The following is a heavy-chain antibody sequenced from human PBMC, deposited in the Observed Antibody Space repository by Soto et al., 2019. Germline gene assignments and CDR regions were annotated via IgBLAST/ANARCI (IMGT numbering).Heavy chain of an antibody. CDR1: GVPIQSGDYY. CDR2: ICYSGTT. CDR3: ARAGFSYGHLLF. Sequence: SLSLAGHDSGVPIQSGDYYWNWLRQPPGKALEWIGYICYSGTTNYSPSLKSRVAISIDTSKNQFSLSLTSVTAADTAVYYCARAGFSYGHLLFWGQGIRVTVYS. D-gene: IGHD3-10*01. J-gene: IGHJ4*02. V-gene: IGHV4-30-4*01.